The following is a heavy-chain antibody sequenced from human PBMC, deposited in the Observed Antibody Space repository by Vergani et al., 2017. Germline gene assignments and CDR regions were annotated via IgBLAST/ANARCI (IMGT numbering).Heavy chain of an antibody. CDR3: ARGPRDIVVVPAAIRAYYYYYMDV. D-gene: IGHD2-2*02. CDR1: GGTFSSYA. J-gene: IGHJ6*03. CDR2: IIPIFGTA. Sequence: QVQLVQSGAEVKKPGSSVKVSCKASGGTFSSYAISWVRQAPGQGLEWMGGIIPIFGTANYAQKFQGRVTITADESTSTAYMELSSLRSEDTAVYYCARGPRDIVVVPAAIRAYYYYYMDVWDKGTTVTVSS. V-gene: IGHV1-69*01.